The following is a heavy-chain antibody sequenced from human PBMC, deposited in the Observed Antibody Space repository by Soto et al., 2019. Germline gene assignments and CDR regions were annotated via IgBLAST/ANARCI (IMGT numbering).Heavy chain of an antibody. V-gene: IGHV1-18*04. D-gene: IGHD5-18*01. CDR2: ISAYNGNT. CDR3: ARDGRGYSWGSFDY. CDR1: GYTFTSYG. J-gene: IGHJ4*02. Sequence: GASVKVSCKASGYTFTSYGISWVRQAPGQGLEWMGWISAYNGNTKYAQKLQGRVTMTTDTSTSTAYMELRSLRSDDTAVYYWARDGRGYSWGSFDYWGQGTLVTVSS.